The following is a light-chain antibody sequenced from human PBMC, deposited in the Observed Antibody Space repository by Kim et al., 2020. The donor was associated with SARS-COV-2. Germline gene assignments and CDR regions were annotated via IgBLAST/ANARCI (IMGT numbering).Light chain of an antibody. CDR2: WAS. CDR1: QSVLYNSNNKSY. V-gene: IGKV4-1*01. J-gene: IGKJ1*01. Sequence: DIVMTQSPDSLAVSLGERATINCKSSQSVLYNSNNKSYLAWYQQKPGQPPKLLIYWASTRESGVPDRFSGSGSGTDFTLTISSLQAEDVAVYYCQQYYSTWTFGQGTKVDIK. CDR3: QQYYSTWT.